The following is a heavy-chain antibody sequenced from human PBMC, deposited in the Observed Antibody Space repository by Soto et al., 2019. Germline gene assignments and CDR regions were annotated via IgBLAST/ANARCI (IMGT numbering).Heavy chain of an antibody. D-gene: IGHD2-8*02. CDR3: ASSYGNAWWTY. V-gene: IGHV4-59*07. Sequence: PSDTLYLTSAFCGDSISSYYCSWIRQPPGKGLEWIGYIHYSGSSHYNPSLKSRLTMSVDRSKNQFSLKLSSVTAADTAVYYSASSYGNAWWTYWGQGTLVTVS. CDR1: GDSISSYY. CDR2: IHYSGSS. J-gene: IGHJ4*02.